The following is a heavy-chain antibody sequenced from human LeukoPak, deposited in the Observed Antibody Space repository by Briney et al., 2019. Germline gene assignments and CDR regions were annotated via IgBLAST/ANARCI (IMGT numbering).Heavy chain of an antibody. D-gene: IGHD3-10*01. CDR2: ILYSGST. CDR1: GGSISSSY. CDR3: ARRPMVRGVTPHDAFDI. Sequence: KPSETLSLTCTVSGGSISSSYWSWIRQPPGRGLEWIGYILYSGSTNYNPSLKSRVTISVDTSKNQFSLKLSSVTAADTAVYYCARRPMVRGVTPHDAFDIWGQGTMVTVSS. V-gene: IGHV4-59*08. J-gene: IGHJ3*02.